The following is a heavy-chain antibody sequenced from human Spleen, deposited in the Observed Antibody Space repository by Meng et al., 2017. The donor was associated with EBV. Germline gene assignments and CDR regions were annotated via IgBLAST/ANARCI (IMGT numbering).Heavy chain of an antibody. CDR3: ARSIGFGINSGGFDY. J-gene: IGHJ4*02. V-gene: IGHV4-39*07. Sequence: QGRLQRSGAGLGKPFGTRSLTCTVSGGSISSHSHSWDWLRQPPGKGLEWIGSIYYSGSTSLRSRLTISVDTSKDQFSLSLSSVTAADTAVYYCARSIGFGINSGGFDYWGQGNLVTVSS. D-gene: IGHD4-23*01. CDR2: IYYSGST. CDR1: GGSISSHSHS.